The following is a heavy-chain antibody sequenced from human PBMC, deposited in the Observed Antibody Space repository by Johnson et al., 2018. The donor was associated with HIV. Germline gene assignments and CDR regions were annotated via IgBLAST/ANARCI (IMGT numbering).Heavy chain of an antibody. CDR2: LGGSGIDT. J-gene: IGHJ3*02. CDR3: AKESDHFDAVASDI. V-gene: IGHV3-23*04. CDR1: GFTFSNYA. D-gene: IGHD1-14*01. Sequence: VQLVESGGGLVQPVGSLRLSCTASGFTFSNYAMSWVRQAPGKGLEWVSALGGSGIDTYYADSVKGRFTVSRDNSQNILYLHMNSLRTDDTAMYYCAKESDHFDAVASDIWGQGTMVTVSS.